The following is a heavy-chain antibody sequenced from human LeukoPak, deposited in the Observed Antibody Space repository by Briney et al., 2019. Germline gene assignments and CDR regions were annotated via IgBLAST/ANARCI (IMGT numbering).Heavy chain of an antibody. CDR3: AAYYGSGSFPIGGDY. J-gene: IGHJ4*02. Sequence: SLKDSCKASGFTFTSSAMQWVRQARGQRLEWIGWIVVGSGNTNYAQKFQERVTITRDMSTSTAYMELSSLRAQDTPVYYCAAYYGSGSFPIGGDYWGQGTLVTVSS. CDR1: GFTFTSSA. CDR2: IVVGSGNT. D-gene: IGHD3-10*01. V-gene: IGHV1-58*02.